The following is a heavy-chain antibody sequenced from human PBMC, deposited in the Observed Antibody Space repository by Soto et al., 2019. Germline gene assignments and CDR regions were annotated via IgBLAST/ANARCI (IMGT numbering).Heavy chain of an antibody. Sequence: PSATLSLTCAVSGYSISSGYYLGCIRQAPGKWLYWIGIIYHSGSTYSNPSLKSRVTISVDTSNNQFSLKLNSVTAADTAVYYCARGGIMWRQYLFAYWGQWATVTVSS. CDR3: ARGGIMWRQYLFAY. CDR2: IYHSGST. V-gene: IGHV4-38-2*01. CDR1: GYSISSGYY. D-gene: IGHD5-18*01. J-gene: IGHJ4*03.